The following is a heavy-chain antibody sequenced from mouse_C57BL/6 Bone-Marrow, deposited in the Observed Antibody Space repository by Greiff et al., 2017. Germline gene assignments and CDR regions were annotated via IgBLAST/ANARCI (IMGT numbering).Heavy chain of an antibody. J-gene: IGHJ1*03. Sequence: VQLQQPGAELVKPGASVKLSCKASGYTFTSYWMQWVKQRPGQGLEWIGEIDPSDSYTNYNQKFKGKATLTVDTSSSTAYMQLSSLTSEDSAVYYCARKGTTVVAPYFDVWGTGTTVAVSS. V-gene: IGHV1-50*01. D-gene: IGHD1-1*01. CDR2: IDPSDSYT. CDR3: ARKGTTVVAPYFDV. CDR1: GYTFTSYW.